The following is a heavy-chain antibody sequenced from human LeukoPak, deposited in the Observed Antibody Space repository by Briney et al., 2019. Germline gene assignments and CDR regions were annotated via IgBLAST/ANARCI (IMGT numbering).Heavy chain of an antibody. J-gene: IGHJ4*02. D-gene: IGHD3-10*01. CDR3: ARAYGSGTSYHPDY. CDR2: INPNSGDT. V-gene: IGHV1-2*02. Sequence: GASVKVSCKASGYTFTAYYMHWVRQAPGQGLEWRGWINPNSGDTNSSQKLQDRVTLTRDTSISTAYMELSSLTSDDTAVYYCARAYGSGTSYHPDYWGQGTLVTVSS. CDR1: GYTFTAYY.